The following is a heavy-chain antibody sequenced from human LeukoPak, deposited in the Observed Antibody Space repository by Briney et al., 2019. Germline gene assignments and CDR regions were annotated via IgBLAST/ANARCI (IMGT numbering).Heavy chain of an antibody. CDR1: GFTFDDYA. CDR3: VKGGNGYRGVIDY. CDR2: LSWNSGNL. D-gene: IGHD5-18*01. Sequence: GGSLRLSCAASGFTFDDYAMHWVRQAPGKGLKWVSGLSWNSGNLGYADSVKGRFTISRDNAKKSLFLQMNSLRAEDTALYYCVKGGNGYRGVIDYWGQGTLVTVSS. V-gene: IGHV3-9*01. J-gene: IGHJ4*02.